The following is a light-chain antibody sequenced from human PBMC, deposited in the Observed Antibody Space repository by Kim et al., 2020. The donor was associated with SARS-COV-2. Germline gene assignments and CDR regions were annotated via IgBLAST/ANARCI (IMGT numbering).Light chain of an antibody. J-gene: IGLJ1*01. CDR2: ANS. V-gene: IGLV1-40*01. CDR1: RSNLGAGYD. CDR3: QSYDSSLSGYV. Sequence: QRVTLSCTGVRSNLGAGYDVHWYQQVPGTAPKLLIYANSIRPSGVPDRFSGSKSGTSASLAITGLQTEDEADYYCQSYDSSLSGYVFGTGTKVTVL.